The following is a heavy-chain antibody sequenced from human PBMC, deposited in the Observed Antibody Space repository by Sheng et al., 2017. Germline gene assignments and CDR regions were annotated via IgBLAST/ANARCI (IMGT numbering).Heavy chain of an antibody. CDR1: GFTFSRHW. Sequence: EVQLVESGGDLVQPGGSLRLSCAASGFTFSRHWMHWVRQAPGKGLEWVARTREDGSEKWYVDSVKGRFTISRDNAKNSLYLQMTSLRAEDTAVYYCARDPDTSSKIDYWGQGTLV. CDR2: TREDGSEK. V-gene: IGHV3-7*01. D-gene: IGHD5-18*01. CDR3: ARDPDTSSKIDY. J-gene: IGHJ4*02.